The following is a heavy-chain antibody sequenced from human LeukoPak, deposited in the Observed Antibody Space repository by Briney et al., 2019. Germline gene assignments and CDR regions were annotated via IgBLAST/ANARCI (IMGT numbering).Heavy chain of an antibody. J-gene: IGHJ4*02. CDR1: GYTFTSYG. D-gene: IGHD1-26*01. CDR2: ISAYNGNT. Sequence: ASVKVSCKASGYTFTSYGISWVRQAPGQGLEWMGWISAYNGNTNYAQKLQGRVTMTTDTSTSTAYMELRSLRSDDTAVYYCATAPGSGGYFVRYYFDYWGQGTLVTVSS. V-gene: IGHV1-18*01. CDR3: ATAPGSGGYFVRYYFDY.